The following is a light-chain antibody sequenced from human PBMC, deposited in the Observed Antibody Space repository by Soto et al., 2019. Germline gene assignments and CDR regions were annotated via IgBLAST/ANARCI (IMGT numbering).Light chain of an antibody. CDR1: QTVRNNY. Sequence: EFVLTQSPGTLSLSPGERATLSCRASQTVRNNYLAWYQQKPGQAPRLLIYDASSRATGIPDRFSGAGSGTDFTLTISRLAPEDFAVYYCQQFSSYPLPFGGGTKVEIK. CDR3: QQFSSYPLP. CDR2: DAS. J-gene: IGKJ4*01. V-gene: IGKV3-20*01.